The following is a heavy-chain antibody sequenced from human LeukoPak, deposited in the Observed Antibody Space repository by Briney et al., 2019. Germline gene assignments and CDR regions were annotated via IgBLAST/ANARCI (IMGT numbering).Heavy chain of an antibody. Sequence: SETLSLTSAVSGGSITGHYWNWIRQTPGMRLEWIGYTSYSRTTIYNSYFKGRATMSIDTSKNQLYLNLTSVTATDTAVYYCAKLGHSDGWYLGAFDIWGQGTTVIVSS. J-gene: IGHJ3*02. D-gene: IGHD6-19*01. CDR1: GGSITGHY. CDR2: TSYSRTT. CDR3: AKLGHSDGWYLGAFDI. V-gene: IGHV4-59*08.